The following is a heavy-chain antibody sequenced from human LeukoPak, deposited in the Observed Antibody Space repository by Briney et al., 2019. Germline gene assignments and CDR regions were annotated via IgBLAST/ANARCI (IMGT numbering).Heavy chain of an antibody. CDR2: TYYRSKWYN. CDR1: GDSVSSNSAA. J-gene: IGHJ6*03. Sequence: PSQTLSLTCAISGDSVSSNSAAWNWIRQSPSRGLEWLGRTYYRSKWYNDYAVSVKSRITINPDTSKNQLSLQLNSVTPEDTAVYYCARGGGGAARVYYYMDVWGKGTTVTVSS. V-gene: IGHV6-1*01. CDR3: ARGGGGAARVYYYMDV. D-gene: IGHD6-6*01.